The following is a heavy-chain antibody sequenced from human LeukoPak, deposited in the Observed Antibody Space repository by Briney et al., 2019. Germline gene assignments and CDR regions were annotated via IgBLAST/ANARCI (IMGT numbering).Heavy chain of an antibody. J-gene: IGHJ5*02. CDR3: ATPRYSSSWYWFDP. D-gene: IGHD6-13*01. CDR1: GYTFTSYY. CDR2: IIPIFGTA. V-gene: IGHV1-69*13. Sequence: SVKVSCRASGYTFTSYYMHWVRQAPGQGLEWMGGIIPIFGTANYAQKFQGRVTITADESTSTAYMELSSLRSEDTAVYYCATPRYSSSWYWFDPWGQGTLVTVSS.